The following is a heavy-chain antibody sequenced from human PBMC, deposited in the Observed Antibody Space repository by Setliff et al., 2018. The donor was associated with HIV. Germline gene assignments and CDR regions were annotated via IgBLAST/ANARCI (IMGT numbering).Heavy chain of an antibody. CDR2: ISAYSGNS. CDR3: ARGYASGSGSYYYDY. D-gene: IGHD2-15*01. V-gene: IGHV1-18*01. CDR1: GYTFTSYG. J-gene: IGHJ4*02. Sequence: ASVKVSCKASGYTFTSYGISWVRQAPGQGLEWMGWISAYSGNSGYAQKFHGRLTMTRDTSRGTAHMELRSLRSDDTAVYFCARGYASGSGSYYYDYWGQGTLVTVSS.